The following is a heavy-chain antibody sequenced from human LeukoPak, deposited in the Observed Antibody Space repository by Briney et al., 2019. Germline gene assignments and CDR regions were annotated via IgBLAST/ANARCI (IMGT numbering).Heavy chain of an antibody. CDR3: ARSGLRWSYYYYGMDV. CDR2: INHSGST. Sequence: SETLSLTCAVYGGSFSGYYWSWIRRPPGKGLEWIGEINHSGSTNYNPSLKSRVTISVDTSKNQFSLKLSSVTAADTAVYYCARSGLRWSYYYYGMDVWSQGTTVTVSS. CDR1: GGSFSGYY. D-gene: IGHD4-23*01. V-gene: IGHV4-34*01. J-gene: IGHJ6*02.